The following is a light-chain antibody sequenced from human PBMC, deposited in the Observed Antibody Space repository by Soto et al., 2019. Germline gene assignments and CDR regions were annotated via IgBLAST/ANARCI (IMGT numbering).Light chain of an antibody. Sequence: DIQMTQSPSSLSASVGDRVTITCRASQSISSYLNWYQQKPGKAPKLLIYAASSLQSGVPSRFSGSGSGTDFTLTISNLQPEDFAGYYCQQTYSKVTFGGGTKVDIK. CDR3: QQTYSKVT. V-gene: IGKV1-39*01. CDR2: AAS. CDR1: QSISSY. J-gene: IGKJ4*01.